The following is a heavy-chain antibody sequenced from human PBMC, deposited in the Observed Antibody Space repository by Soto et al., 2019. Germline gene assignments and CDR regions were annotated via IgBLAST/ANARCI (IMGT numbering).Heavy chain of an antibody. CDR3: ARVTTFYYYVMRG. CDR2: IYYSGGT. D-gene: IGHD4-4*01. J-gene: IGHJ6*02. V-gene: IGHV4-30-4*01. Sequence: SETLSLTCTVSGGSISSGDYYWSWIRQPPGKGLEWIGYIYYSGGTYYNPSLKSRVTISVDTSKNQFSLKLSSVTAADTAVYYCARVTTFYYYVMRGWGQGTTVTVSS. CDR1: GGSISSGDYY.